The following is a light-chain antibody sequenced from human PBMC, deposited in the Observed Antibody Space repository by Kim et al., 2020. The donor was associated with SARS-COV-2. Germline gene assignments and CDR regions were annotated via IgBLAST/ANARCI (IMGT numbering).Light chain of an antibody. CDR1: QSVSRRY. CDR2: GAS. V-gene: IGKV3-20*01. J-gene: IGKJ1*01. Sequence: EIVLTQSPGTLSLSPGERATLFCGASQSVSRRYLAWFQQKPGQAPRILIYGASNRATGIPDRFSGSGSGTDFTLTINRLEPQDFAVYYCQQYGSSPRTFGQGTKVDIK. CDR3: QQYGSSPRT.